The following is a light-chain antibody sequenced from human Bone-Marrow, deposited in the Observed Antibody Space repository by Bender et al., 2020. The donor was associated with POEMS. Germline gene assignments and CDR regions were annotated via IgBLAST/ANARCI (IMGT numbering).Light chain of an antibody. CDR2: SSH. CDR1: SSNIGAHA. Sequence: QSVLTQPPSASGTPGQRVTISCSGGSSNIGAHAVNWYQHLPGTAPKLLIYSSHRRTSGVPDRFSGSKSGNTASLTISGLQSEDEADYYCAVWDDSLNGWVFGGGTKLTVL. J-gene: IGLJ3*02. V-gene: IGLV1-44*01. CDR3: AVWDDSLNGWV.